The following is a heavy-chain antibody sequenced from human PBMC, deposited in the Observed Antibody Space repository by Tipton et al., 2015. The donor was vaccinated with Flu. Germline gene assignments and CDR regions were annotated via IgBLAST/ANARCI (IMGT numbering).Heavy chain of an antibody. Sequence: SLRLSCAASGFDFSSYGMHWVRQAPGKGLEWVAVIWHDESNKYYADSVRGRFTISRDNSKNALYLQANSLRDEDTAVYYCARDRIWGAGWYFALWGRGTLVHVSS. V-gene: IGHV3-33*01. CDR1: GFDFSSYG. CDR3: ARDRIWGAGWYFAL. CDR2: IWHDESNK. J-gene: IGHJ2*01. D-gene: IGHD7-27*01.